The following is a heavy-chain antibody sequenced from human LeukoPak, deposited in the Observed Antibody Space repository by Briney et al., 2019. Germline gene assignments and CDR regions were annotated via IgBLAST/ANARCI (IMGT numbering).Heavy chain of an antibody. Sequence: SVKVSCKASGFTFTSSAMQWVRQARGQRLEWIGWIVVGSGNTNYAQKFQERVTITRDMSTSTAYMELSSLRSEDTAVYYCAAEAGYCSGGSCYQPGYYYYGMDVWGQGTTVTVSS. D-gene: IGHD2-15*01. CDR3: AAEAGYCSGGSCYQPGYYYYGMDV. CDR1: GFTFTSSA. V-gene: IGHV1-58*02. J-gene: IGHJ6*02. CDR2: IVVGSGNT.